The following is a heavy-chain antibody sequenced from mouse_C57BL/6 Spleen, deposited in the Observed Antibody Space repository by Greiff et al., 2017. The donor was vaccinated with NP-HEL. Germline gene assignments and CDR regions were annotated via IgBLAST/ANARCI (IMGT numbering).Heavy chain of an antibody. D-gene: IGHD2-4*01. CDR3: ARSDYHRVSDDWYIDV. V-gene: IGHV1-50*01. Sequence: QVQLQQPGAELVKPGASVKLSCKASGYTFTSYWMQWVKQRPGQGLEWIGEIDPSDSYTNYNQKFKGKATLTVDTSSNTAYMQLSSLTSVESAVYFCARSDYHRVSDDWYIDVWGTGTTVTVSS. J-gene: IGHJ1*03. CDR1: GYTFTSYW. CDR2: IDPSDSYT.